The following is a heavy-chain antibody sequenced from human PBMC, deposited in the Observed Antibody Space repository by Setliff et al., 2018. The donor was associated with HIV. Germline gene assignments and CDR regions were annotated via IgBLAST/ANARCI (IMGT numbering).Heavy chain of an antibody. CDR3: ARRGNRLEGRQLDS. D-gene: IGHD1-1*01. CDR2: ISTSGGAA. J-gene: IGHJ4*02. CDR1: GFTFSNHV. Sequence: GGSLRRGCAASGFTFSNHVMNWVRQAPGKGLAWVSAISTSGGAADYADSVTGGFTRPTDNSRNTLYLQMNSLRAEDTALYFSARRGNRLEGRQLDSWGKGTLVTVSS. V-gene: IGHV3-23*01.